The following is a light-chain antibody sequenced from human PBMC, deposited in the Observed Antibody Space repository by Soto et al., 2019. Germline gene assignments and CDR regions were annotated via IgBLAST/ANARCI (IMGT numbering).Light chain of an antibody. J-gene: IGLJ1*01. Sequence: QSVLTQPASVSGSPGQSITISCTGTSSDVGNYNLVSWYQQRPGKAPTVMIYEGNKRPSGVSNRFSGSKSGVTASLTISGLQAEDEADYYCCSYAGNTNYVFGTGTKVTVL. CDR3: CSYAGNTNYV. CDR1: SSDVGNYNL. V-gene: IGLV2-23*01. CDR2: EGN.